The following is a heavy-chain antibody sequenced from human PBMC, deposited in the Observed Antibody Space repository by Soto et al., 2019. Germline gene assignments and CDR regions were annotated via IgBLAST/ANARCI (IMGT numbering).Heavy chain of an antibody. J-gene: IGHJ4*02. CDR1: GFSLNTRGVG. CDR3: APKNYYGSGRVY. CDR2: IYWDNDK. D-gene: IGHD3-10*01. Sequence: SGPTLVNPTQTLTLTCAFSGFSLNTRGVGVGWIRQPPGKALEWLALIYWDNDKRYSPSLKSRLTITKDTPKNHVVLMMTDMDPGDTAPFSWAPKNYYGSGRVYWGQGTLVTVPP. V-gene: IGHV2-5*02.